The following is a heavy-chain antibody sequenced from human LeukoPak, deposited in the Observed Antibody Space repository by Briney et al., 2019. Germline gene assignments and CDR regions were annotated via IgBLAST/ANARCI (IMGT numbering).Heavy chain of an antibody. CDR3: ARVSYYDILWEIFRPNHFDY. D-gene: IGHD3-16*02. CDR2: ISGGGDRT. Sequence: GGSLRLSCATSGFIFSTYCLSWVRQAPGKGLEWVSAISGGGDRTYYAQSVKGRFIISRDISKNTVYLQMTGLRAEDTAVYYCARVSYYDILWEIFRPNHFDYWGQGTLVTVSS. CDR1: GFIFSTYC. J-gene: IGHJ4*02. V-gene: IGHV3-23*01.